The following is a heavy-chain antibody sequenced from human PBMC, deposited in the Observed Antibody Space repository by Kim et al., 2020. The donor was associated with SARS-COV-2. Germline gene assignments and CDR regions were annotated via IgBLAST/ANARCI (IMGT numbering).Heavy chain of an antibody. D-gene: IGHD6-13*01. CDR3: ARQRSSWDSYYYYGMDV. V-gene: IGHV4-59*08. J-gene: IGHJ6*02. Sequence: LKSRVTIAVDTSKNQFSLKLSSVTAADTAVYYCARQRSSWDSYYYYGMDVWGQGTTVTVSS.